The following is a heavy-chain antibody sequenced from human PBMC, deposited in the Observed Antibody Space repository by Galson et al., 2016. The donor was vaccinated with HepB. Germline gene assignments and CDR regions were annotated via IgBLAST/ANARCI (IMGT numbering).Heavy chain of an antibody. Sequence: SETLSLTCAVSADSIDTTSYSWGWVRQPPGGGLEWIGSLHNSGTTSFNPSLKSRVTISADTSKKKFSLTLTSVTAADTAVYFCASPFPSQGYCSGARCHEDGFHIWGQGTMVTVSS. CDR2: LHNSGTT. CDR1: ADSIDTTSYS. CDR3: ASPFPSQGYCSGARCHEDGFHI. V-gene: IGHV4-39*01. D-gene: IGHD2-8*02. J-gene: IGHJ3*02.